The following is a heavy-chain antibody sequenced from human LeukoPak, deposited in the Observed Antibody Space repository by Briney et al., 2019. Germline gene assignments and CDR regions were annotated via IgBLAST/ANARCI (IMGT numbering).Heavy chain of an antibody. Sequence: GGSLRLSCAASGFTFSRYSMNWVRQAPGKGLEWVSYISSSGSTIYYADSVKGRFTISRDNAKNSLYLQMNSLRAEDTAVYYCARRPHYYYYGMDVWGQGTTVTVSS. J-gene: IGHJ6*02. V-gene: IGHV3-48*04. CDR2: ISSSGSTI. CDR1: GFTFSRYS. CDR3: ARRPHYYYYGMDV.